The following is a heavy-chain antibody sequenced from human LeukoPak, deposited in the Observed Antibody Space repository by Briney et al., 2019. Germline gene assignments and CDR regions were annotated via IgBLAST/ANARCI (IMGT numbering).Heavy chain of an antibody. V-gene: IGHV4-59*01. J-gene: IGHJ6*02. CDR3: AREDPQTTVPEGMDV. CDR1: GGSISTYY. CDR2: IYYTGTT. Sequence: PSETLSLTCSVSGGSISTYYWSWIRQLPGKGLEWIGYIYYTGTTNYNPSLRSRVTISVDTSRNQFSLRLSSVTAADTAVYYCAREDPQTTVPEGMDVWGHGTTDIVSS. D-gene: IGHD4-17*01.